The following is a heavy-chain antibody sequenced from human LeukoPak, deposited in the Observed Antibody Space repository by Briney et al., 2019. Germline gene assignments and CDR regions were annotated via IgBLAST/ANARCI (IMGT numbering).Heavy chain of an antibody. CDR1: GTTFSNYW. Sequence: PGGSLRLSCAASGTTFSNYWMHWVRQAPGKGLEWVSRINSDGSRITYADSVKGRFTISRDNAKNTLYLQMNSLRVEDTAVYYCASSPVITRDWGQGTLVTVSS. V-gene: IGHV3-74*01. J-gene: IGHJ4*02. D-gene: IGHD3-22*01. CDR2: INSDGSRI. CDR3: ASSPVITRD.